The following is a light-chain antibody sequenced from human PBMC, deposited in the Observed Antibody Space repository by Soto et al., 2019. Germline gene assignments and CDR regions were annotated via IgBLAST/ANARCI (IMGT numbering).Light chain of an antibody. Sequence: DIQMTQSPSSLPASVGDRVSITCPASQSISSYLNWYQQKPGKAPKLLIYAASSLQSGVPSRFSGSGSGTDFTLTISSLQPEDFATYYCQQSYSTPPAFGGGTKVDIK. V-gene: IGKV1-39*01. CDR1: QSISSY. CDR2: AAS. CDR3: QQSYSTPPA. J-gene: IGKJ4*01.